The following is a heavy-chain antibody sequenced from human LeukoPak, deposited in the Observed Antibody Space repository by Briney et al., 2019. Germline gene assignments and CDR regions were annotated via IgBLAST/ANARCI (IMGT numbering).Heavy chain of an antibody. CDR3: AKGAVAGHNWFDP. CDR2: IWYDGSNK. V-gene: IGHV3-33*06. CDR1: GFTFSSYG. Sequence: GRSLRLSCAASGFTFSSYGMHWVRQAPGKGLEWVAVIWYDGSNKYYADSVKGRFTTSRDNSKNTLYLQMNSLRAEDTAVYYCAKGAVAGHNWFDPWGQGTLVTVSS. D-gene: IGHD6-19*01. J-gene: IGHJ5*02.